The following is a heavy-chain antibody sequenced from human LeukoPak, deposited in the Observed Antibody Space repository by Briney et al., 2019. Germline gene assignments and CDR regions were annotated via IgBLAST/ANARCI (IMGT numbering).Heavy chain of an antibody. Sequence: ASVKVSCKASGGTFSSYAISWVRQAPGQGLEWMGGITPIFGTANYAQKFQGRVTITADESTSTAYVELSSLRSEDTAVYYCARDSSEFRSLLFHWGQGTLVTVSS. CDR3: ARDSSEFRSLLFH. J-gene: IGHJ1*01. D-gene: IGHD1-14*01. CDR1: GGTFSSYA. CDR2: ITPIFGTA. V-gene: IGHV1-69*13.